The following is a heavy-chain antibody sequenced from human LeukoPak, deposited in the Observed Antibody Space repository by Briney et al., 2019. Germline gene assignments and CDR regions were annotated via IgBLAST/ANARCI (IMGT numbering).Heavy chain of an antibody. Sequence: GASVKVSCKASGYTFTSYYMHWVRQAPGQGLEWMGIIDPSGGSTSYAQKFQGRVTMTRDTSTSTVYMELSSLRSEDTAVYYCASEEAVAGTRGYWGQGTLVTVSS. V-gene: IGHV1-46*01. CDR2: IDPSGGST. D-gene: IGHD6-19*01. CDR3: ASEEAVAGTRGY. J-gene: IGHJ4*02. CDR1: GYTFTSYY.